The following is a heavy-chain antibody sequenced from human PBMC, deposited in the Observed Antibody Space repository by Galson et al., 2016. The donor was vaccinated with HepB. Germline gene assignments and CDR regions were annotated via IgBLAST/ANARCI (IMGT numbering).Heavy chain of an antibody. V-gene: IGHV1-18*01. CDR3: ARGGIWGSYRYLDF. Sequence: SVKVSCKASGYTFFSYGIDWVRQAPGQGLEWMGWISGYNGDTKYTQNFQGRVTMTTDTSTGTAYMELRNLRSDDTAMYYCARGGIWGSYRYLDFWGQGTRVTVSS. CDR1: GYTFFSYG. CDR2: ISGYNGDT. D-gene: IGHD3-16*02. J-gene: IGHJ4*02.